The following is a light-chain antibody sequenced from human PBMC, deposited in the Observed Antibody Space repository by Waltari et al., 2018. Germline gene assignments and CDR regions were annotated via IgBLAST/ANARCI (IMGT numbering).Light chain of an antibody. CDR3: QHYGSLPPYT. CDR2: GAS. V-gene: IGKV3-20*01. CDR1: QGVGSHY. J-gene: IGKJ2*01. Sequence: EIVLTQSPGTLSLSPGERATLPCRASQGVGSHYLAWYQQMPGQAPRVLIYGASSRATGIPDRFSGSGSGTEFTLTISRLEPEDFAVYYCQHYGSLPPYTFGQGTKLEIK.